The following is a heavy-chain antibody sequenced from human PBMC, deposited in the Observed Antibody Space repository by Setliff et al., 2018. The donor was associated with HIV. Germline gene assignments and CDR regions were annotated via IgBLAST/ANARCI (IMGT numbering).Heavy chain of an antibody. CDR1: GFTFSSYS. D-gene: IGHD6-6*01. J-gene: IGHJ4*02. CDR2: IISSSSYI. Sequence: GGSLRLSCAASGFTFSSYSMNWVRQAPGKGLEWVSSIISSSSYIYYADSVKGRFTISRDNAKNSLYLQMNSLRAEDTAVYYCAKDSIGWSSSSLFDYWGQGTLVTVSS. CDR3: AKDSIGWSSSSLFDY. V-gene: IGHV3-21*01.